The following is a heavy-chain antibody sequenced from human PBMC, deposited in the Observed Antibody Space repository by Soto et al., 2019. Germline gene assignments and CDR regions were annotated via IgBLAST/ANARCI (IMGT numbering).Heavy chain of an antibody. D-gene: IGHD6-13*01. Sequence: QVQLVQSGAEVKKPGSSVKVSCKASGGTFSSYAISWVRQAPGQGLEWMGGIIPIFGTANYAQKFQGRVTLTVDGCTITVYMELSSLRSEDTAVYHFARGSLRSSTGWFYDYWGQGTLVTVSS. V-gene: IGHV1-69*12. CDR2: IIPIFGTA. CDR3: ARGSLRSSTGWFYDY. J-gene: IGHJ4*02. CDR1: GGTFSSYA.